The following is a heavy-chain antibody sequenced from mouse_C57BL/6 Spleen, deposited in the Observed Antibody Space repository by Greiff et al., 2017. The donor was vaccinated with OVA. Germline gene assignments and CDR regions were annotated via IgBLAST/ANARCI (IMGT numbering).Heavy chain of an antibody. CDR3: AREGSRPYYAMDY. CDR2: IDPSDSYT. V-gene: IGHV1-59*01. D-gene: IGHD1-1*01. CDR1: GYTFTSYW. Sequence: QVQLQQPGAELVRPGTSVKLSCKASGYTFTSYWMHWVKQRPGQGLEWIGVIDPSDSYTNYNQKFKGKATLTVDTSSSTAYMPLSSLTSEDSAVYYCAREGSRPYYAMDYWGQGTSVTVSS. J-gene: IGHJ4*01.